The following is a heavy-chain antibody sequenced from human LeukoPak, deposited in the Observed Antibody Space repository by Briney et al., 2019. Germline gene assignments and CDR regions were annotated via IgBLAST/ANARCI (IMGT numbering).Heavy chain of an antibody. D-gene: IGHD3-10*01. CDR1: GGSFSGYY. CDR3: ASTGSGXVRGVXRRWFDY. CDR2: INHSGST. J-gene: IGHJ4*01. V-gene: IGHV4-34*01. Sequence: SETLSLTCAVYGGSFSGYYWSWIRQPPGKGLEWIGEINHSGSTNYNPSLKSRVTISVDTSKNQFSLKLSSVTAADTAVYYCASTGSGXVRGVXRRWFDYWGXXTXVXVSS.